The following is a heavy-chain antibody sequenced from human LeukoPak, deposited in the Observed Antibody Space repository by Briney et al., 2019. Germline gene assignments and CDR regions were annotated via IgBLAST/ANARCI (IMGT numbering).Heavy chain of an antibody. D-gene: IGHD2-2*01. CDR2: IYSSGST. CDR1: DASISSSNYF. Sequence: PSETLSLTCTVSDASISSSNYFWTWIRQPAGKGLEWIGRIYSSGSTNYNPSLKSRVTISVDTSKNQFSLKLTSVTAADTAVYYCAATRCSSTSCYTYYNYYYGMDVWGQGTTVTVSS. V-gene: IGHV4-61*02. J-gene: IGHJ6*02. CDR3: AATRCSSTSCYTYYNYYYGMDV.